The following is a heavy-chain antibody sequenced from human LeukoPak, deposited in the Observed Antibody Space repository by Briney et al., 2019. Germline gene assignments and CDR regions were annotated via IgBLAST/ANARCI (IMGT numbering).Heavy chain of an antibody. Sequence: SETLSLTCAVYGGSFSGYYWSWIRQPPGKGLEWIGEINHSGSTNYNPSLKSRVTISVDTSKNQFSLKLSSVTAADTAVYYCARDLERGYSSGWSAFDIWGQGTMVTVSS. D-gene: IGHD6-19*01. V-gene: IGHV4-34*01. CDR1: GGSFSGYY. CDR3: ARDLERGYSSGWSAFDI. CDR2: INHSGST. J-gene: IGHJ3*02.